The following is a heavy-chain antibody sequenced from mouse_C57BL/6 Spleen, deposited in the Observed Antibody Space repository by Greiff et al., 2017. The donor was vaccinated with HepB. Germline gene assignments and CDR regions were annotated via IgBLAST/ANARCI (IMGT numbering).Heavy chain of an antibody. D-gene: IGHD2-2*01. V-gene: IGHV5-4*01. CDR3: AREGGTMVTFYY. Sequence: EVKLVESGGGLVKPGGSLKLSCAASGFTFSSYAMSWVRQTPEKRLEWVATISDGGSYTYYPDNVKGRFTISRDNAKNNLYLQMSHLKSEDTAMYYCAREGGTMVTFYYWGQGTTLTVSS. CDR2: ISDGGSYT. CDR1: GFTFSSYA. J-gene: IGHJ2*01.